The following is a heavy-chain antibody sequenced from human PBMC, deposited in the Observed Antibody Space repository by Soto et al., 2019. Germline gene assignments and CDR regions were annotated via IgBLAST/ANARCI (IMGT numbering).Heavy chain of an antibody. CDR2: IYCSGST. CDR3: ARRGGSSPFDY. V-gene: IGHV4-39*01. D-gene: IGHD6-13*01. J-gene: IGHJ4*02. Sequence: PSETLSLTCTVSGGSISSSSYYWGWIRQPPGKGLEWIGSIYCSGSTYFNPSLKSRVTISVDTSKNQFSLKLSSVTAADTAVYYCARRGGSSPFDYWGQGTLVTVSS. CDR1: GGSISSSSYY.